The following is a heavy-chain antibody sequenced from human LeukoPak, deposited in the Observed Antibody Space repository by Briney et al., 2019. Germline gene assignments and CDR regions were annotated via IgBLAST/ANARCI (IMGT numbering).Heavy chain of an antibody. J-gene: IGHJ3*02. D-gene: IGHD4-17*01. CDR2: IYYTGST. CDR3: ARRPNLPADLGDYWRSDI. CDR1: GVSISRSFYY. Sequence: PSETLSLTCSISGVSISRSFYYWGWIRQPPGKRLEWIGNIYYTGSTYYNPSLKSRVSMSVDTSNNQFSLNLISVTAADTAVYFCARRPNLPADLGDYWRSDIWGQGRRVTVSS. V-gene: IGHV4-39*01.